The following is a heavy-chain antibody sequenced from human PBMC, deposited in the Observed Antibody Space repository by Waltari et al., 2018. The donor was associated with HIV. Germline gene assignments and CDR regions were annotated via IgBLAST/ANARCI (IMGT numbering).Heavy chain of an antibody. CDR3: ARDRWYYFDTSDYFYDY. D-gene: IGHD3-22*01. CDR1: GFTFSDYY. CDR2: ISNSGDII. Sequence: GGLVKPGGSLRLSCAASGFTFSDYYMTWIRQAPGKGLEWISYISNSGDIIYYADSVKGRFTISRDNAKNSLYLQMNSLRAEDTAVYYCARDRWYYFDTSDYFYDYWGQGTLVTVSS. J-gene: IGHJ4*02. V-gene: IGHV3-11*01.